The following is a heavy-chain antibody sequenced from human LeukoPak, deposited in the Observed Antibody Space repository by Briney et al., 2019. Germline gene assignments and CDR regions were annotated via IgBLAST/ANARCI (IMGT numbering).Heavy chain of an antibody. J-gene: IGHJ4*02. V-gene: IGHV4-4*02. D-gene: IGHD6-19*01. CDR3: AREGGAVAGTRTLFDY. CDR1: GGSISSSNW. Sequence: PSETLSVTCAVSGGSISSSNWWSWLRQPPGKWLEWIGEIYHSGSTNYNPSLKSRVTISVDKSKNQFSLKLSSVTAADTAVYYCAREGGAVAGTRTLFDYWGQGTLVTVSS. CDR2: IYHSGST.